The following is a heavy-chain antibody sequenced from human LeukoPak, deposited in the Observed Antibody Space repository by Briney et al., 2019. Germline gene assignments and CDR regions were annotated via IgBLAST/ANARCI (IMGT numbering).Heavy chain of an antibody. D-gene: IGHD6-13*01. V-gene: IGHV1-18*04. CDR3: ARGSSGWSFDY. CDR2: ISVYNGNT. CDR1: GYIFTGYY. J-gene: IGHJ4*02. Sequence: ASVKVSCKASGYIFTGYYMHWVRQAPGQGLEWMGWISVYNGNTNYAQKLQGRVTMTTDTSTSTAYMELRSLRSDDTALYYCARGSSGWSFDYWGQGTLVTVSS.